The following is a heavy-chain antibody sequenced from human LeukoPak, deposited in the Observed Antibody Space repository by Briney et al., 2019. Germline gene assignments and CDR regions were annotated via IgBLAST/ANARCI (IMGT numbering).Heavy chain of an antibody. V-gene: IGHV4-59*12. D-gene: IGHD6-13*01. Sequence: SETLSLTCTVSGGSISSYYWSWIRQPPGKGLEWIGYIYYSGSTYYNPSLKSRVTISVDTSKNQFSLKLSSVTAADTAVYYCARTAAAGSDAFDIWGQGTMVTVSS. J-gene: IGHJ3*02. CDR1: GGSISSYY. CDR3: ARTAAAGSDAFDI. CDR2: IYYSGST.